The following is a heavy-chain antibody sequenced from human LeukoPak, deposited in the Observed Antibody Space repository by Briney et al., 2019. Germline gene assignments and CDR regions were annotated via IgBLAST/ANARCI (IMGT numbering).Heavy chain of an antibody. D-gene: IGHD3-22*01. Sequence: GASVKVSCKASGGTCSSYAISWVRQAPGQGLEWMGGIIPIFGTANYAQKFQGRVTITADESTSTAYMELSSLRSEDTAVYYCALRITMIVVDNYFDYWGQGTLVTVSS. V-gene: IGHV1-69*13. CDR2: IIPIFGTA. J-gene: IGHJ4*02. CDR3: ALRITMIVVDNYFDY. CDR1: GGTCSSYA.